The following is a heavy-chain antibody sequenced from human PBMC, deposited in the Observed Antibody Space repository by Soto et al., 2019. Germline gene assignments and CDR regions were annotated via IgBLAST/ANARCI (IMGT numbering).Heavy chain of an antibody. CDR2: IIPIFGTA. CDR3: ARDTLLRECCISTSCYYNWFDP. V-gene: IGHV1-69*12. CDR1: GGTFSSYA. D-gene: IGHD2-2*01. J-gene: IGHJ5*02. Sequence: QVQLVQSGAEVKKPGSSVKVSCKASGGTFSSYAISWVRQAPGQGLEWMGGIIPIFGTANYAQKFQGRVTITADESTSKAYLELSSLRSEDTAVYYCARDTLLRECCISTSCYYNWFDPWGQGTLVTVSS.